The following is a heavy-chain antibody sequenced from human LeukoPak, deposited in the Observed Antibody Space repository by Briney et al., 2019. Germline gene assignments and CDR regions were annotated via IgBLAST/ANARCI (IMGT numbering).Heavy chain of an antibody. D-gene: IGHD5-12*01. CDR2: ISYDGSNK. CDR1: GFTFSIYA. Sequence: PGMSLRLSCAASGFTFSIYAMHWVRQAPGKGLEWVAVISYDGSNKYYADSVKGRFTISRDNSKNTLYLQMNSLRAEDRAVYYCAKDTTGGYDEYYYYYLDVWGKGTTVTVSS. V-gene: IGHV3-30*04. CDR3: AKDTTGGYDEYYYYYLDV. J-gene: IGHJ6*03.